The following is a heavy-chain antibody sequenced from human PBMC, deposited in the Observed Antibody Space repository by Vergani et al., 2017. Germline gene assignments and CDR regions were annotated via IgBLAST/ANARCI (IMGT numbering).Heavy chain of an antibody. CDR3: AKESAWFGESHGPFDY. CDR2: ISWDGGST. CDR1: GFTFDDYA. J-gene: IGHJ4*02. V-gene: IGHV3-43D*03. Sequence: EVQLVESGGVVVQHGGSLRLSCAASGFTFDDYAMHWVRHAPGKGLEWVSLISWDGGSTYYADSVKGRFTISRDNSKNSLYLQMNSLRAEDTALYYCAKESAWFGESHGPFDYWGQGTLVTVSS. D-gene: IGHD3-10*01.